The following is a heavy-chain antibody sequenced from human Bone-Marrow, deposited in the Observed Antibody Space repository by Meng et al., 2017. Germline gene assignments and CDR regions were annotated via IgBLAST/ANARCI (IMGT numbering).Heavy chain of an antibody. D-gene: IGHD1-26*01. CDR1: GGSTSSVGYY. CDR2: IYYSGST. J-gene: IGHJ4*02. CDR3: ARVGYSGSRVTAYYFDY. Sequence: VHVEASAPGLVKPSQTLSLTFTSSGGSTSSVGYYCSWIRQHPGKGLEWIGYIYYSGSTYYNPSLKSLVPMSVDTSKNQFSLKLSSVTAADTAVYYCARVGYSGSRVTAYYFDYWGQGTLVTVSS. V-gene: IGHV4-31*01.